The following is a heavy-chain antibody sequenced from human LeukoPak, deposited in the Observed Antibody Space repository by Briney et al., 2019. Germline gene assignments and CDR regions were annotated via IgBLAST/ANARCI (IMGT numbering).Heavy chain of an antibody. D-gene: IGHD3-10*01. CDR2: INHSGST. CDR3: ARHEGPREKITMVRGVIRYYFDY. Sequence: PSETLSLTCTVSGGSISSSSYYWSWIRQPPGKGLEWIGEINHSGSTNYNPSLKSRVTISVDTSKNQFSLKLSSVTAADTAVYYCARHEGPREKITMVRGVIRYYFDYWGQGTLVTVSS. CDR1: GGSISSSSYY. J-gene: IGHJ4*02. V-gene: IGHV4-39*01.